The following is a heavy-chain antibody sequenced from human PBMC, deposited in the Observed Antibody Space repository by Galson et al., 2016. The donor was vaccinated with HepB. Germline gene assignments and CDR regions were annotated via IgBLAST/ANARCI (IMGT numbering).Heavy chain of an antibody. D-gene: IGHD1-26*01. CDR2: INWDGSAT. J-gene: IGHJ4*02. CDR3: AKASGSDYFFEH. CDR1: GFTFQDYV. Sequence: SLRLSCAASGFTFQDYVIHWVRQRPGKGLEWVSLINWDGSATFYTESVKGRFTTSRDNSKNSLYLQMNSLTTEDTAFYFCAKASGSDYFFEHWGQGSLVPVSS. V-gene: IGHV3-43D*03.